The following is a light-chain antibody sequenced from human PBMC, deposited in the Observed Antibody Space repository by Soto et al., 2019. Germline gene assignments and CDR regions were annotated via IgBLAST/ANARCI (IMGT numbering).Light chain of an antibody. V-gene: IGKV3-15*01. J-gene: IGKJ4*01. CDR2: YAS. Sequence: EIMLTQSPATLSVSPGERVTFSCRASQTISNNLAWYQHRPGQAPRLLISYASTGATGVPVRFSGSGSGAEFTLTINRLQSEDVGIYYCQQFYRWPFTVGGGTKVEIK. CDR3: QQFYRWPFT. CDR1: QTISNN.